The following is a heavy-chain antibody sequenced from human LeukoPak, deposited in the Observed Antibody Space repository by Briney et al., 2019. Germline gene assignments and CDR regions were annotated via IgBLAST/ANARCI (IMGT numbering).Heavy chain of an antibody. D-gene: IGHD3-16*01. CDR3: ARDGAPFDY. CDR2: MNQDGSEK. CDR1: GFTFSSYW. V-gene: IGHV3-7*04. J-gene: IGHJ4*02. Sequence: PAGSLRLSCAASGFTFSSYWMSWVRQAPGKGLEWVANMNQDGSEKYYVASVKGRFTISRDNAKNSLYLQMNSLRAEDTAVYYCARDGAPFDYWGQGTLVTVSS.